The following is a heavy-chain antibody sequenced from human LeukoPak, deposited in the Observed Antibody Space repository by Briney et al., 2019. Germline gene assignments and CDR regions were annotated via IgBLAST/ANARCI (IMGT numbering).Heavy chain of an antibody. CDR1: GFTFSSYA. J-gene: IGHJ4*02. CDR3: AKVTYGSGTYGAFDY. Sequence: GGSLRLSCGASGFTFSSYAMTWVRQAPGKGLEWVSAISGTGGYTYYTDSVKGRFTISRDNSKNTLYLEMNSLKVEDTAVYYCAKVTYGSGTYGAFDYWGQGTLVTVSS. V-gene: IGHV3-23*01. D-gene: IGHD3-10*01. CDR2: ISGTGGYT.